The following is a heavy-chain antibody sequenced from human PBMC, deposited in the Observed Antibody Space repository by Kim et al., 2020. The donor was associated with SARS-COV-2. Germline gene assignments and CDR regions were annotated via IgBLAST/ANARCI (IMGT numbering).Heavy chain of an antibody. Sequence: SETLSLTCTVSGGSISSYYWSWIRQPAGKGLEWIGRIYTSGSTNYNPSLKSRVTMSVDTSKNQFSLKLSSVTAADTAVYYCALGYYDFWSGSNYGMDVWGQGTTVTVSS. CDR3: ALGYYDFWSGSNYGMDV. CDR1: GGSISSYY. CDR2: IYTSGST. D-gene: IGHD3-3*01. J-gene: IGHJ6*02. V-gene: IGHV4-4*07.